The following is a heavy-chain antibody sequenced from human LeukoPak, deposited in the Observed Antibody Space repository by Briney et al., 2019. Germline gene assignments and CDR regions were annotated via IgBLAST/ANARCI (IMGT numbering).Heavy chain of an antibody. CDR1: GFTFSNYA. J-gene: IGHJ3*02. D-gene: IGHD2-15*01. Sequence: PGGSLRLSCAASGFTFSNYAMSWVRQAPGKGLEWVSAISGSGGSTYYADSVKGRFTISRDNSKNTLYLQMNSLRAEDTAVYYCARHGEDCSGGSCYPNDAFDIWGQGTMVTVSS. V-gene: IGHV3-23*01. CDR3: ARHGEDCSGGSCYPNDAFDI. CDR2: ISGSGGST.